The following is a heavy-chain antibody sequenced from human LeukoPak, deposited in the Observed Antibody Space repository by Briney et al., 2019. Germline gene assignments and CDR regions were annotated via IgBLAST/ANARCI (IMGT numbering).Heavy chain of an antibody. J-gene: IGHJ6*03. D-gene: IGHD6-13*01. CDR1: GFTFSSYW. CDR2: INRDGSST. CDR3: ARVGSSSVYYYYYYMDV. Sequence: QPGGSLRLSXAASGFTFSSYWIHWVRQAPGKGLVWVSRINRDGSSTDYADSVKGRFTISRDNAKNALYLQMNSLRVEDTAVYYCARVGSSSVYYYYYYMDVWGKGTTVTVSS. V-gene: IGHV3-74*01.